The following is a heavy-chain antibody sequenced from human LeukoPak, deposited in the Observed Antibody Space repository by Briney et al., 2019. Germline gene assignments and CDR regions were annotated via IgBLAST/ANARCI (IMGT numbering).Heavy chain of an antibody. V-gene: IGHV3-9*01. CDR1: GFTFDYYA. CDR3: TRAQKYYYYMDV. Sequence: GGSLRLSCAASGFTFDYYAMHWVRQAPGNGLEWVSGISWNSGSIGYADSVKGRFTISRDNAKNSLYLQMNSLKTEDTAVYYWTRAQKYYYYMDVWGKGTTVTISS. CDR2: ISWNSGSI. J-gene: IGHJ6*03. D-gene: IGHD4-11*01.